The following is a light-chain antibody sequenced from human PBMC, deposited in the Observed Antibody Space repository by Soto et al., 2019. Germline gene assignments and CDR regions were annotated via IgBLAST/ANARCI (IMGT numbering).Light chain of an antibody. CDR2: EVS. V-gene: IGLV2-8*01. Sequence: QSVLTQPPSASGSPGQSVTISCTGTSSDVGGYNYVSWYQQHPGKAPKLMIYEVSKRPSGVPDRFSGSKSGNTSSLTVSVLQAEDEADYYCSSYAGSNNLVFGTGTKVTVL. J-gene: IGLJ1*01. CDR1: SSDVGGYNY. CDR3: SSYAGSNNLV.